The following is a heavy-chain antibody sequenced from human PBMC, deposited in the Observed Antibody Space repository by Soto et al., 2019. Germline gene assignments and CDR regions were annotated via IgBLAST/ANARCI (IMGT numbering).Heavy chain of an antibody. V-gene: IGHV4-59*12. CDR2: FFYGGTS. Sequence: SETLSLTCTVSGGSTSSYYWGWIRQPPGKALEWIGYFFYGGTSNYNPSLRSRVTISGDTAENQLSLRLTSVTAADTAVYYCARALKPIAARYYYYYMDVWGKGTTVTVSS. CDR3: ARALKPIAARYYYYYMDV. CDR1: GGSTSSYY. J-gene: IGHJ6*03. D-gene: IGHD6-6*01.